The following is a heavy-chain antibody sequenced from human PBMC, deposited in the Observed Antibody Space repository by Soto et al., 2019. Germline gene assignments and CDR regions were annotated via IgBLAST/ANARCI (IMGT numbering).Heavy chain of an antibody. D-gene: IGHD5-18*01. V-gene: IGHV3-30-3*01. CDR3: ARGINTAMVKVIPPPFDY. J-gene: IGHJ4*02. CDR1: GFTFSSYA. CDR2: ISYDGSNK. Sequence: QVQLVESGGGVVQPGRSLRLSCAASGFTFSSYAMHWVRQAPGKGLEWVAVISYDGSNKYYADSVKGRFTISRDNSKNTLYLQMNSLRAEDTAVYYCARGINTAMVKVIPPPFDYWGQGTLVTVSS.